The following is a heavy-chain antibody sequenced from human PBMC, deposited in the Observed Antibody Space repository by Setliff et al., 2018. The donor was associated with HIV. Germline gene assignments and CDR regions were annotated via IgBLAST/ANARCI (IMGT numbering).Heavy chain of an antibody. V-gene: IGHV4-4*02. Sequence: SETLSLTCAVSGGSISSSNWWSWVRQPPGKGLEWIGEIYHSGSANYNPSLRSPVAISVDTSKNQFSLKLTSVTAADTAVYYCARDSGTTVGATGPGYWGQGTLVTVSS. J-gene: IGHJ4*02. CDR1: GGSISSSNW. CDR3: ARDSGTTVGATGPGY. D-gene: IGHD1-26*01. CDR2: IYHSGSA.